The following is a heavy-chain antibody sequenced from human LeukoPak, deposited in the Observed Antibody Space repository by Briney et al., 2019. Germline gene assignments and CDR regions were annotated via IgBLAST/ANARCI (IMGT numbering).Heavy chain of an antibody. Sequence: GGSLRLSCAASGFIFSNFGMHWVRQAPGKGLEWVAGTSHDGTKKFYADSVKGRFTIFRDNSENTLYLQMNSLSAEDTAVYYCTKGTSTVSGTSCYPEYWGQGTLVTVSS. CDR3: TKGTSTVSGTSCYPEY. V-gene: IGHV3-30*18. J-gene: IGHJ4*02. CDR1: GFIFSNFG. CDR2: TSHDGTKK. D-gene: IGHD2-15*01.